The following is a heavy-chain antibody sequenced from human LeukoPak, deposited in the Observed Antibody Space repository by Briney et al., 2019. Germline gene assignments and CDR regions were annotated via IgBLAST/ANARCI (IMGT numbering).Heavy chain of an antibody. Sequence: SETLSLTCDVSDYSISSDYYWSWIRQPPGKGLEWIGYIYDTESTNYNPSLESRVTISVDTSKNQFSLTLSSVTAADTAVYYCARHCTGGTCYSNYFDYWGQGTLVTVSS. J-gene: IGHJ4*02. V-gene: IGHV4-59*08. CDR3: ARHCTGGTCYSNYFDY. CDR1: DYSISSDYY. CDR2: IYDTEST. D-gene: IGHD2-15*01.